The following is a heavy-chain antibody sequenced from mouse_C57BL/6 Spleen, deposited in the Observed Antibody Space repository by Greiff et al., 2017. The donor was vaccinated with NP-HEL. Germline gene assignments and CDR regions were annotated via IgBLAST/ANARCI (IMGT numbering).Heavy chain of an antibody. V-gene: IGHV5-4*03. J-gene: IGHJ4*01. D-gene: IGHD2-4*01. CDR2: ISDGGSYT. CDR3: ARVDDYDEAMDY. CDR1: GFTFSSYA. Sequence: EVKVVESGGGLVKPGGSLKLSCAASGFTFSSYAMSWVRQTPEKRLEWVATISDGGSYTYYPDNVKGRFTISRDNAKNNLYLQMSHLKSEDTAMYYCARVDDYDEAMDYWGQGTSVTVSS.